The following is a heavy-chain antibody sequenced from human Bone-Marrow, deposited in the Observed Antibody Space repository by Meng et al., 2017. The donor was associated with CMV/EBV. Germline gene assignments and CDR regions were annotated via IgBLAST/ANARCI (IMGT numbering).Heavy chain of an antibody. CDR2: TYYRSKWYT. V-gene: IGHV6-1*01. D-gene: IGHD1-26*01. Sequence: SQTLSLTCGISGDSVSSNSAAWNWIRQSPSRGLEWLGRTYYRSKWYTEYAASVRGRIIIRSDTSKNQFSLQVTSVTHEDTAVYYCARASWDSGNYYETWFAPWGQGTQVTVSS. J-gene: IGHJ5*02. CDR1: GDSVSSNSAA. CDR3: ARASWDSGNYYETWFAP.